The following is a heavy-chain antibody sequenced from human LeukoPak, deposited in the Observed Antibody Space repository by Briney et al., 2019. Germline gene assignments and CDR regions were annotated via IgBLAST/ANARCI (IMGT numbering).Heavy chain of an antibody. CDR1: GFTFSSHG. D-gene: IGHD4-17*01. Sequence: PGGSLRLSCAASGFTFSSHGMHWVRQAPGKGLEWVAVISYDGSNKYYADSVKGRFTISRDNSKNTLYLQMNSLRAEDTAVYYCAKWADYDYGDYEYYFDYWGQGTLVTVSS. CDR2: ISYDGSNK. V-gene: IGHV3-30*18. CDR3: AKWADYDYGDYEYYFDY. J-gene: IGHJ4*02.